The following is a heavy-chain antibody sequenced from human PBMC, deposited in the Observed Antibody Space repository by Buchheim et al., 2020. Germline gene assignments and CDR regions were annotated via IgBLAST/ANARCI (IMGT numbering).Heavy chain of an antibody. J-gene: IGHJ4*02. CDR3: ARGSDSGSYQPLDY. V-gene: IGHV3-48*04. Sequence: EVQLVESGGGLVQPGGSLRLSCAASGFTFSSYSMNWVRQAPGKGLEWVSYISSSSSTIYYADSVKGRFTISSDNSKNSLYLQMNSLRAEDTAVYYCARGSDSGSYQPLDYWGQGTL. CDR1: GFTFSSYS. D-gene: IGHD1-26*01. CDR2: ISSSSSTI.